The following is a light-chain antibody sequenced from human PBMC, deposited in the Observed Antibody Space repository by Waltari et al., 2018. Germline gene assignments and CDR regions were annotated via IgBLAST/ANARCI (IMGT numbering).Light chain of an antibody. CDR3: SSYAGSNNVV. J-gene: IGLJ2*01. Sequence: QSALTQPPSASGSPGQSVTISSPGTSRDVGGYNYVSWYQQHPGKAPKLMIYEVSKRPSGVPDRFSGSKSGNTASLTVSGLQAEDEADYYCSSYAGSNNVVFGGGTKLTVL. CDR1: SRDVGGYNY. CDR2: EVS. V-gene: IGLV2-8*01.